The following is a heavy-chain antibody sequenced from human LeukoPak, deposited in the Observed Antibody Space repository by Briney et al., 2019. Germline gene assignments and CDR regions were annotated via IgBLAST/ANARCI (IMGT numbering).Heavy chain of an antibody. J-gene: IGHJ3*02. CDR3: ASSNGYCSSTSCYNHAFDI. CDR1: GYTFTSYD. CDR2: INPSGGST. D-gene: IGHD2-2*02. Sequence: ASVKVSCKASGYTFTSYDINWVRQATGQGLEWMGIINPSGGSTSYAQEFQGRVTMTRDTSTSTVYMELSSLRSEDTAVYYCASSNGYCSSTSCYNHAFDIWGQGTMVTVSS. V-gene: IGHV1-46*03.